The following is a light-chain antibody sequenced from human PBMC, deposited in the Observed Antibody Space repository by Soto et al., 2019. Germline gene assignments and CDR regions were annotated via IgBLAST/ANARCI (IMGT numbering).Light chain of an antibody. CDR1: SSNIGAGYD. J-gene: IGLJ2*01. Sequence: QSVLTQPPSVSGAPGQRVTISCTGSSSNIGAGYDVHWYQQLPGTAPKLLIYGNSNRPSGVPDRFSGSKSGTSASLAITGLQAEDEADYYCQSYDSRLRDVVFGGGPKLTVL. V-gene: IGLV1-40*01. CDR3: QSYDSRLRDVV. CDR2: GNS.